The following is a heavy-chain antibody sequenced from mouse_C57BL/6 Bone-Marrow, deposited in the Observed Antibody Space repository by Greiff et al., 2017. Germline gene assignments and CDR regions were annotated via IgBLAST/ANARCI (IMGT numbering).Heavy chain of an antibody. CDR3: SRQATTVIATKYSDV. J-gene: IGHJ1*03. V-gene: IGHV5-9*01. Sequence: EVQLVESGGGLVKPGGSLKLSCAASGFTFSSYTLSWVRQTPEQRLQWVAALSGGGGNTYYPDSVQGRFALSRDNDKDILYRQMSSLRSEDMALYNCSRQATTVIATKYSDVGGTGPTVSVYS. D-gene: IGHD1-1*01. CDR1: GFTFSSYT. CDR2: LSGGGGNT.